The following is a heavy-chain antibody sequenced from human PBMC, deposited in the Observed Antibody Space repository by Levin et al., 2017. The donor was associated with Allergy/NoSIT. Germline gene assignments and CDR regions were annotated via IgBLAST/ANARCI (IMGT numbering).Heavy chain of an antibody. Sequence: ASVKVSCKVSGYTLTELSMHWVRQAPGKGLEWMGGFDPEDGETIYAQKFQGRVTMTEDTSTDTAYMELSSLRSEDTAVYYCARLMVYAKPTEYYYCYGMDVWGQGTTVTVSS. CDR1: GYTLTELS. CDR2: FDPEDGET. V-gene: IGHV1-24*01. CDR3: ARLMVYAKPTEYYYCYGMDV. D-gene: IGHD2-8*01. J-gene: IGHJ6*02.